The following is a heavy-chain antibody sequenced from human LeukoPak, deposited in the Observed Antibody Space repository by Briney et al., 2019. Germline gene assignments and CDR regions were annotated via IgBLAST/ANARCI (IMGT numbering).Heavy chain of an antibody. Sequence: ASVKVSCKASGYTFTIYYIHWVRQAPGQGLESMGWINPNSGGTNYAQKFQGRVTMTRDTSISTAYMELSSLRSDDTAVYYCARGIAAAPRSAFDIWGQGTMVTVSS. D-gene: IGHD6-13*01. J-gene: IGHJ3*02. CDR2: INPNSGGT. V-gene: IGHV1-2*02. CDR3: ARGIAAAPRSAFDI. CDR1: GYTFTIYY.